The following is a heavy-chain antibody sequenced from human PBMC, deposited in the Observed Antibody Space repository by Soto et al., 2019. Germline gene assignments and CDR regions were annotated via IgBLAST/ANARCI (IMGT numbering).Heavy chain of an antibody. CDR3: ARGTGYTQIAAYQYGLDV. V-gene: IGHV4-59*02. CDR1: GGSVTSYY. J-gene: IGHJ6*02. D-gene: IGHD5-12*01. Sequence: SETLSLTCTVSGGSVTSYYWSLIRQPPGKGMEWIAYIYYSGSTNYNPSLKSRVTVSVDMSKNQFSLTLTSVTAADTAVYYCARGTGYTQIAAYQYGLDVWGQGTTVNVSS. CDR2: IYYSGST.